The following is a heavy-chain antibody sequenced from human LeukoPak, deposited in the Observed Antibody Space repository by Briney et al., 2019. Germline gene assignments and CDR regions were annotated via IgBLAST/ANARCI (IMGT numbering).Heavy chain of an antibody. CDR1: GGSISRYY. Sequence: SGTLSLTCTVSGGSISRYYWSWIRQPPGRGLEWIGYMHHSGSTSYNPSLKSRVIISLDTSKNQLSLRLSSVTAADTAVYYCAMTTGVTLPTLWGQGTVVTVSS. CDR3: AMTTGVTLPTL. CDR2: MHHSGST. J-gene: IGHJ4*02. D-gene: IGHD4-23*01. V-gene: IGHV4-59*08.